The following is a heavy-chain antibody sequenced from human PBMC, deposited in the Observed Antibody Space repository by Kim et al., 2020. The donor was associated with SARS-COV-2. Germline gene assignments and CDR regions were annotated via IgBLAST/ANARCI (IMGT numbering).Heavy chain of an antibody. D-gene: IGHD3-10*01. CDR3: AKEYGSGSWTLDY. V-gene: IGHV3-30*02. Sequence: AHSGKGRFTITRDNTENTLYLQMNGLRAEDTAVYYCAKEYGSGSWTLDYWGQGTLVTVSS. J-gene: IGHJ4*02.